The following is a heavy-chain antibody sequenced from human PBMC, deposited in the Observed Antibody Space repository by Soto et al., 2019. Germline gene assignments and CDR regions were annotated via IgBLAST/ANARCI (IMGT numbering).Heavy chain of an antibody. Sequence: GASVKVSCKASGYTFTGYYMHWVRQAPGQGLEWMGWINPNSGGTNYAQKFQGWVTTTRDTSISTAYMELSRLRSDDTAVYYCAVHYDILPGYRVYWGQGTLVTVSS. CDR2: INPNSGGT. CDR3: AVHYDILPGYRVY. V-gene: IGHV1-2*04. D-gene: IGHD3-9*01. J-gene: IGHJ4*02. CDR1: GYTFTGYY.